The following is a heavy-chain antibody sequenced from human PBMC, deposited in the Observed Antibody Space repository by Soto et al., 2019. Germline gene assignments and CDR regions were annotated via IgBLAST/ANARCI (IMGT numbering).Heavy chain of an antibody. D-gene: IGHD3-22*01. CDR3: ASNSSASAMDV. CDR2: IKQDGSEK. Sequence: EVQLVESGGGLVQPGGSLRLSCAASRFAFSNSWLTWVRQAPGKGLEWVANIKQDGSEKFYVDSVKGRFTISRDNAKNSGYMPMNSLKGEDTAVYYCASNSSASAMDVWGPGTTVTVSS. CDR1: RFAFSNSW. J-gene: IGHJ6*02. V-gene: IGHV3-7*03.